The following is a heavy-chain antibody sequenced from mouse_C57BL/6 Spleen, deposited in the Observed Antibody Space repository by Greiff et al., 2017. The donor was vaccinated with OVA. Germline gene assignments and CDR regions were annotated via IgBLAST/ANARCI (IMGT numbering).Heavy chain of an antibody. CDR1: GFTFSSYA. J-gene: IGHJ4*01. D-gene: IGHD2-4*01. CDR3: TRDDYLYAMDY. CDR2: ISSGGDYI. V-gene: IGHV5-9-1*02. Sequence: EVQGVESGEGLVKPGGSLKLSCAASGFTFSSYAMSWVRQTPEKRLEWVAYISSGGDYIYYADTVKGRFTISRDNARNTLYLQMSSLKSEDTAMYYCTRDDYLYAMDYWGQGTSVTVSS.